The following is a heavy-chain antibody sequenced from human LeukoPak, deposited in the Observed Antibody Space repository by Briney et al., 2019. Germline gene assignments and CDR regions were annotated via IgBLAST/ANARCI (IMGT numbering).Heavy chain of an antibody. CDR3: ARDVSPPHGGNSFSFDS. CDR1: GFTFSSYS. V-gene: IGHV3-21*01. CDR2: ISSSSSYI. D-gene: IGHD4-23*01. Sequence: GGSLRLSCAASGFTFSSYSMNWVRQAPGKGLEWVSSISSSSSYIYYADSVKGRFTISRDNAKNSVYLQMNSLRAEDTAVYYCARDVSPPHGGNSFSFDSWGQGSLVTVSS. J-gene: IGHJ4*02.